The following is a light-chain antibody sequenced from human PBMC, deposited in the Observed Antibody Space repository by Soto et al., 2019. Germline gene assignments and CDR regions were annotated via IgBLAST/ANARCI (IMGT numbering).Light chain of an antibody. Sequence: QSVLTQPPSASGSPGQSVTISCTGTSSDVGDYNFVSWYQQHPGKAPKLMIYEVSERPSGVPDRFSGSKSGNTASLTVSGLQAEDEADYYCSSLSGSNNDVFGTGTKLTVL. V-gene: IGLV2-8*01. CDR3: SSLSGSNNDV. J-gene: IGLJ1*01. CDR2: EVS. CDR1: SSDVGDYNF.